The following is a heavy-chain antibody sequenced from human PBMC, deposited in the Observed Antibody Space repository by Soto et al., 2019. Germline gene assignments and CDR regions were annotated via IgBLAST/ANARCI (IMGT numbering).Heavy chain of an antibody. Sequence: QVQLVESGGGLVKPGGSLRLSCAASGFTFSDYYMSWIRQAPGKGLEWVSYISSSSSYTNYADSVKGRFTISRDNAKNSLYLQMNSLRAEDTAVYYCASGYSYGYYYYYGMDVWGQGTTVTVSS. CDR1: GFTFSDYY. CDR3: ASGYSYGYYYYYGMDV. D-gene: IGHD5-18*01. V-gene: IGHV3-11*05. CDR2: ISSSSSYT. J-gene: IGHJ6*02.